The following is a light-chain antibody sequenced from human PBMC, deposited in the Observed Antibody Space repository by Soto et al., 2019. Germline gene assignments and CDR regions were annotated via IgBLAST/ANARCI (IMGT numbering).Light chain of an antibody. CDR1: QSVSSS. V-gene: IGKV3-11*01. CDR2: DVS. J-gene: IGKJ1*01. Sequence: IVLTQSPATLSLSPGERATLSCRASQSVSSSLAWYQQKPGQAPRLLMFDVSNRAAGIPARFSGSGSGTDFTLTISSLEPEDFAVYYCQQRSSWPWTFGQGTKVEIK. CDR3: QQRSSWPWT.